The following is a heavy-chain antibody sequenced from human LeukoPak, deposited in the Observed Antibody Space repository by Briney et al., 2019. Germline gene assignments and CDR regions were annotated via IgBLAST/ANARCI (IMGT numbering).Heavy chain of an antibody. J-gene: IGHJ4*02. CDR1: GYTLTGYY. V-gene: IGHV1-18*04. CDR3: ARVTKGYGGFDY. CDR2: ISAYNGNT. Sequence: ASVKVSCKASGYTLTGYYMHWVRQAPGQGLEWMGWISAYNGNTNYAQKLQGRVTMTTDTSTSTAYMELRSLRSDDTAVYYCARVTKGYGGFDYWGQGTLVTVSS. D-gene: IGHD4-23*01.